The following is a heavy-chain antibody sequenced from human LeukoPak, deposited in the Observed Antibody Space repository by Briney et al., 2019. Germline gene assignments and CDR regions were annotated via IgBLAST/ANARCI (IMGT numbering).Heavy chain of an antibody. Sequence: ASVKVSCKVSGYTLTELSMHWVRQAPGKGLEWMGGFDPEDGETIYAQKFQGRVTMTEDTSTDTAYMELSSLRSEDTAVYYCARGTYYYGSGSYSGFDYWGQGTLVTVSS. V-gene: IGHV1-24*01. CDR2: FDPEDGET. CDR3: ARGTYYYGSGSYSGFDY. CDR1: GYTLTELS. D-gene: IGHD3-10*01. J-gene: IGHJ4*02.